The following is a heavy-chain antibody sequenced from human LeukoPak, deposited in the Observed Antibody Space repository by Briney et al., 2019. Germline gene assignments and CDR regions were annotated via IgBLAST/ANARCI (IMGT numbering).Heavy chain of an antibody. CDR2: ISDSGRSI. Sequence: GGPLRLSCAASGLSFSESYMSWIRQAPGKGLEWVSYISDSGRSINYADSVKGRFTVSRDNAKNSLYLQMNSLRAEDTAVHYCATARGLGPGGHFDPWGQGTRVTVSS. V-gene: IGHV3-11*01. CDR3: ATARGLGPGGHFDP. D-gene: IGHD3-10*01. CDR1: GLSFSESY. J-gene: IGHJ5*02.